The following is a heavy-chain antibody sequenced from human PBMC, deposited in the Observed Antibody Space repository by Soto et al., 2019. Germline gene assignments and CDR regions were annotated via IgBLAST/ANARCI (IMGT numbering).Heavy chain of an antibody. CDR3: AKARYSDRTSSPKEN. CDR1: GFTFSSYG. J-gene: IGHJ4*02. V-gene: IGHV3-30*18. D-gene: IGHD3-22*01. Sequence: GGSLRLSCAASGFTFSSYGMHWVRQAPGKGLEWVAVVSHDGKNRYHGDSVKGRFTISRDNSRNTLYLQMNNLSAEDTAVYFCAKARYSDRTSSPKENWGQGALVT. CDR2: VSHDGKNR.